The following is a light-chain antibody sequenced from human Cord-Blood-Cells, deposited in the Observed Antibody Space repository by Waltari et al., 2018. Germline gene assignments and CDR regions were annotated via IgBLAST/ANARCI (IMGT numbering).Light chain of an antibody. V-gene: IGKV3-20*01. Sequence: FVLTQSPGTLSASRGQRATLSCRASQSVSSSYLTWYQQKPGQAPRLLIYGASSRATGIPDRFSGSGSATDFTITISRLEPEDFAVYYCQQYGSSPTLGQGTRLEIK. CDR2: GAS. CDR1: QSVSSSY. CDR3: QQYGSSPT. J-gene: IGKJ5*01.